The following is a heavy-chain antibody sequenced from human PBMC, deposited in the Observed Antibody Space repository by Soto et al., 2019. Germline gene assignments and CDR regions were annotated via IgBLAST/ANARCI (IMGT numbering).Heavy chain of an antibody. V-gene: IGHV4-31*03. D-gene: IGHD4-17*01. CDR1: GGSILNGGHY. CDR2: IFFSGNT. CDR3: ARDNYGGMLDL. Sequence: SETLSLTCTVSGGSILNGGHYLTWIRQHPGKGLESIGRIFFSGNTHYNPALKSRLTFSLYTAKNQFSLKLTSVTAADTAIYYCARDNYGGMLDLWGAGALVKVSS. J-gene: IGHJ5*02.